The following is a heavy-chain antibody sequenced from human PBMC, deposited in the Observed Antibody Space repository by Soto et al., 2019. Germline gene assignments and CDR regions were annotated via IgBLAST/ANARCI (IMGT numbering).Heavy chain of an antibody. Sequence: QAQLVESGGGVVQPGRSLRLSCAASGFAFSSYGMHWVRQAPGTGLEWVAVISYDGSLQHYADSVKGRFTISRDNSKNMVVLQIRSLRAEDTAVYYCVSDRGYGHASVPYSWGQGTLVSVSS. CDR2: ISYDGSLQ. D-gene: IGHD5-18*01. CDR3: VSDRGYGHASVPYS. J-gene: IGHJ4*02. CDR1: GFAFSSYG. V-gene: IGHV3-30*03.